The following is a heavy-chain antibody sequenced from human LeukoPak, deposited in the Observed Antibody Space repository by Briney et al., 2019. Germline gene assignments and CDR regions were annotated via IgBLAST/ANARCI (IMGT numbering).Heavy chain of an antibody. V-gene: IGHV1-8*01. Sequence: ASVKVSCKASGYTFTSYDINWVRQATGQGLEWMGWMNPNSGNTGYAQKFQGRVTMTRNTSISTAYMELSRLRSDDTAVYYCARVVTGIAVAGTGWFDPWGQGTLVTVSS. D-gene: IGHD6-19*01. J-gene: IGHJ5*02. CDR2: MNPNSGNT. CDR3: ARVVTGIAVAGTGWFDP. CDR1: GYTFTSYD.